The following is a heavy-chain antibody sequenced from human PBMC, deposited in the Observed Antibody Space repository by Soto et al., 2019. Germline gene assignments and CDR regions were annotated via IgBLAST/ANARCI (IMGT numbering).Heavy chain of an antibody. CDR3: VRSPDDFLYGLNV. CDR1: GYSFSDHY. V-gene: IGHV1-2*04. J-gene: IGHJ6*02. CDR2: INPNTGVT. D-gene: IGHD2-21*02. Sequence: VQLVQSGAEVKKPGASVKVSCKASGYSFSDHYMHWLRQAPGQGLGWLGWINPNTGVTHFAQKFQGWVTMSRDTSISTAYMELTRLRSDQTAFYYCVRSPDDFLYGLNVWGQGTTVTISS.